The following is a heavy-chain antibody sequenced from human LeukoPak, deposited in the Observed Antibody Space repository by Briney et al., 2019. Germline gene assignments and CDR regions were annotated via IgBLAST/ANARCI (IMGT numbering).Heavy chain of an antibody. CDR1: GGSISGYY. Sequence: SETLSLTCTVSGGSISGYYWSWVRQPPGKGLEWIGYIYYSGSTSYNPSLRSRVTISVDTSKNQFSLKLSSATAADTAIHYCAKDPNEYSNYNWFDPWGQGTLVAVSS. CDR3: AKDPNEYSNYNWFDP. V-gene: IGHV4-59*01. CDR2: IYYSGST. D-gene: IGHD4-11*01. J-gene: IGHJ5*02.